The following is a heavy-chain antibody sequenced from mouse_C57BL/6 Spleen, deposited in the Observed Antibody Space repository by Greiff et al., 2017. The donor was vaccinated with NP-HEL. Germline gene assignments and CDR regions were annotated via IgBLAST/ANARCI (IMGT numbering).Heavy chain of an antibody. CDR2: IDPSDSYT. J-gene: IGHJ3*01. CDR1: GYTFTSYW. Sequence: QVQLQQPGAELVMPGASVKLSCKASGYTFTSYWMHWVKQRPGQGLEWIGEIDPSDSYTKYNQKVKGKSTLTVDQSSSTAYMQLSSLTSEDSAVYYCTLDSSGFAYWGQGTLVTVSA. D-gene: IGHD3-2*02. V-gene: IGHV1-69*01. CDR3: TLDSSGFAY.